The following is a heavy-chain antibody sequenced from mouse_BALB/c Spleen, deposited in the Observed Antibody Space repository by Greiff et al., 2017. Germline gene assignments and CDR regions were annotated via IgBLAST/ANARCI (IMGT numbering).Heavy chain of an antibody. J-gene: IGHJ2*01. Sequence: ESGPGLVKPSQSLSLTCSVTGYSITSGYYRYWLRQFPGNILEWMGYISYDGSNNYNPSLKNRISITRDTSKNQFFLKLNSVTTEDTATYYCARGHDGSSYYLDYWGQGTTLTVSS. CDR3: ARGHDGSSYYLDY. CDR1: GYSITSGYY. CDR2: ISYDGSN. V-gene: IGHV3-6*02. D-gene: IGHD1-1*01.